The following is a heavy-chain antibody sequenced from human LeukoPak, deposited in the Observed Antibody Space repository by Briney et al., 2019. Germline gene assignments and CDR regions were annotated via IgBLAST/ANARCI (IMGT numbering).Heavy chain of an antibody. J-gene: IGHJ4*02. V-gene: IGHV1-2*02. CDR1: GYTFTGYY. Sequence: ASVKVSCKASGYTFTGYYIHWLRQAPGQGLEWMGFVNPNSGGTSYAQKFQGRVTMTRDTSISTAYMELSSLTSDDTAVYYCARDLEGYHYGSGNYPQWGQGTLITVSS. D-gene: IGHD3-10*01. CDR2: VNPNSGGT. CDR3: ARDLEGYHYGSGNYPQ.